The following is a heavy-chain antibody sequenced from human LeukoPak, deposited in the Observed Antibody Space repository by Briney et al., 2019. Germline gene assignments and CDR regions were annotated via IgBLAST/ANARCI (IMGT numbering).Heavy chain of an antibody. CDR1: GFTFSSYA. V-gene: IGHV3-23*01. CDR2: ISGSGGST. Sequence: GGSLRLSCAASGFTFSSYAMSWVRQAPGKGLEWVSAISGSGGSTYYADSVKGRFTISRDNAKNSLYLQMNSLRAEDTALYYCARDSSSGSYVDYWGQGTLVTVSS. CDR3: ARDSSSGSYVDY. D-gene: IGHD1-26*01. J-gene: IGHJ4*02.